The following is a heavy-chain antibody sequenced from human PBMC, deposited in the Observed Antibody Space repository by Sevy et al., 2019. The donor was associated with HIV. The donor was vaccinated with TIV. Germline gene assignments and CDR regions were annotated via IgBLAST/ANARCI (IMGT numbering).Heavy chain of an antibody. J-gene: IGHJ4*02. CDR2: IHGGNGDT. D-gene: IGHD5-12*01. CDR1: GYTFTNYA. Sequence: ASVKVSCKTSGYTFTNYAIHWVRQAPGQGLEWMGWIHGGNGDTKYSQKFQGRVTTSRDTSASIAYMELSSLGSEDTAIYYCARDLVMSGYNYDPPFDNWGQGTLVTVSS. V-gene: IGHV1-3*01. CDR3: ARDLVMSGYNYDPPFDN.